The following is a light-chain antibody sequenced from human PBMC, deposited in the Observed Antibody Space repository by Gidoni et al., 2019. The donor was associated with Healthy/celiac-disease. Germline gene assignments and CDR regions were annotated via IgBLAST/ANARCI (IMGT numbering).Light chain of an antibody. CDR1: QSVSSS. J-gene: IGKJ4*01. CDR2: DAS. CDR3: QQRST. Sequence: EIVLTQSPATLSLSPGERATLSCRASQSVSSSLAWYQQKPGQAPRLLIYDASNRATGIPARFSGSGSGTDFTLTISSLEPEDFAVYYCQQRSTFGGGTKVEIK. V-gene: IGKV3-11*01.